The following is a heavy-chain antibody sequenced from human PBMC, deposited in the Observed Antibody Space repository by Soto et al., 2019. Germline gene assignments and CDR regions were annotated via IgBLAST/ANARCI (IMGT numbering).Heavy chain of an antibody. CDR2: ISAYNGNT. V-gene: IGHV1-18*01. D-gene: IGHD3-22*01. J-gene: IGHJ4*02. Sequence: ASVKVSCKASGGTFSSYAISWVRQAPGQGLEWMGWISAYNGNTNYAQKLQGRVTMTPDTSTSTAYMELRSLGSDDTAVYYCARVPRTYYDSSGYYPIEYWGQGTLVTASS. CDR1: GGTFSSYA. CDR3: ARVPRTYYDSSGYYPIEY.